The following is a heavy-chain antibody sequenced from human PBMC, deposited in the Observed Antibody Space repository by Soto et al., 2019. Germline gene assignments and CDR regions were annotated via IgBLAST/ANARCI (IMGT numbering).Heavy chain of an antibody. CDR2: ISYDGSNK. CDR1: GFTFSSYA. D-gene: IGHD3-22*01. Sequence: GGSMRLSCAASGFTFSSYAIHWVRQAPGKWLEWVAVISYDGSNKYYAYSVKGRFAISRDNSKNTLYLQMNSLRAEDTAVYYCAKTEVVIGPHTFDYWGQGTLVTVSS. V-gene: IGHV3-30*09. CDR3: AKTEVVIGPHTFDY. J-gene: IGHJ4*02.